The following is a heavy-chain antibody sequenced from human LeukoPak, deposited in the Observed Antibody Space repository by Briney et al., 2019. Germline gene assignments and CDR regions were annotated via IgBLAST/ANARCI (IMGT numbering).Heavy chain of an antibody. J-gene: IGHJ2*01. Sequence: SSETLSLTCTVPGGSISSGGYYWSWIRQHPGKGLEWIGYIYYSGSTYYNPSLKSRVTISVDTSKNQFSLKLSSVTAADTAVYYCARGRTKYQLRAFDLWGRGTLVTVSS. CDR3: ARGRTKYQLRAFDL. CDR1: GGSISSGGYY. D-gene: IGHD2-2*01. CDR2: IYYSGST. V-gene: IGHV4-31*03.